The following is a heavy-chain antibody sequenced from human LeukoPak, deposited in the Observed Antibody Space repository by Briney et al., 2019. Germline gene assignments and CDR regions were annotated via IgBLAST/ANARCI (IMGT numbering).Heavy chain of an antibody. J-gene: IGHJ5*02. V-gene: IGHV4-4*07. CDR2: TYTSGST. Sequence: PSETLSLTCTVSGGSISSYYWSWIRQPAGKGLEWIGRTYTSGSTNYNPSLKSRVTMSVDTSKNQFSLKLSSVTAADTAVYYCARVDYGDYVAENWFDPWGQGTLVTVSS. CDR3: ARVDYGDYVAENWFDP. D-gene: IGHD4-17*01. CDR1: GGSISSYY.